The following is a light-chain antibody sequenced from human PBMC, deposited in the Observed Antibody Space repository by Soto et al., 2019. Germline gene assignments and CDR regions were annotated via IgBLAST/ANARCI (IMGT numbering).Light chain of an antibody. CDR1: QSVSSN. V-gene: IGKV3-15*01. CDR3: HQYHNWPSFT. Sequence: DIVMTQSPATLSVSPGERATLSCRASQSVSSNLAWYQQKPGQAPRLLVYGASTRATGIPARFSGSGSGTEFILTISSLQSEDFALYYCHQYHNWPSFTFGPGTNVDIK. CDR2: GAS. J-gene: IGKJ3*01.